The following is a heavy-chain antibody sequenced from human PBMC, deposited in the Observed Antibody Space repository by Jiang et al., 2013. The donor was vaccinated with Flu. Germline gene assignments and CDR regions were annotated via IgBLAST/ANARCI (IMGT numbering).Heavy chain of an antibody. D-gene: IGHD6-19*01. CDR3: ARDIAVAGTDFDY. V-gene: IGHV3-48*03. J-gene: IGHJ4*02. CDR2: ISPSGSTT. Sequence: WVRQAPGERPEWVSYISPSGSTTYYADSVEGAGFHHLPETNAKSSMYLQMNSLMAEDTAVYYCARDIAVAGTDFDYWGQGTRVTVSS.